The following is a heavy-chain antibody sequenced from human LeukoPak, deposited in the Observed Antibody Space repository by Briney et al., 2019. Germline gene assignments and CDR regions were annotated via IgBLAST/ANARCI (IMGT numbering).Heavy chain of an antibody. CDR1: GGSISNYY. D-gene: IGHD2-21*02. CDR2: IYYSGST. CDR3: ARTYCGGDCYYRY. V-gene: IGHV4-59*01. Sequence: KSSETLSLTCTVSGGSISNYYWSWIRQPPGKGLEWIGYIYYSGSTNYNPSLKSRVTISVDTPKNQFSLKLSSVTAAGTAVYYCARTYCGGDCYYRYWGQGTLVTVSS. J-gene: IGHJ4*02.